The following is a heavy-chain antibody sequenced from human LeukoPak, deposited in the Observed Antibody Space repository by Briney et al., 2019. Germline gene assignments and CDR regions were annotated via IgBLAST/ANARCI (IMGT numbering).Heavy chain of an antibody. CDR2: ISGSGGST. D-gene: IGHD3-22*01. J-gene: IGHJ3*02. Sequence: SGGSLRLSCAASGFTFSSYAMSWVRQAPGKGLEWVSAISGSGGSTYYADSVKGRFTISRDNSKNTLYLQMNSLRAEDTAVYYCAKAQGVDHYDSSGYHDAIDIWGQGTMVTVSS. CDR3: AKAQGVDHYDSSGYHDAIDI. V-gene: IGHV3-23*01. CDR1: GFTFSSYA.